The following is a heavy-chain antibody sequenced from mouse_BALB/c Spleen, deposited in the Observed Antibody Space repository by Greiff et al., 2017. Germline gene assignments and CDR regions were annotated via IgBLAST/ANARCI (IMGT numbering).Heavy chain of an antibody. V-gene: IGHV5-4*02. CDR1: GFTFSDYY. CDR3: ARDWGITTRAWFAY. CDR2: ISDGGSYT. D-gene: IGHD2-4*01. J-gene: IGHJ3*01. Sequence: DVHLVESGGGLVKPGGSLKLSCAASGFTFSDYYMYWVRQTPEKRLEWVATISDGGSYTYYPDSVKGRFTISRDNAKNNLYLQMSSLKSEDTAMYYCARDWGITTRAWFAYWGQGTLVTVSA.